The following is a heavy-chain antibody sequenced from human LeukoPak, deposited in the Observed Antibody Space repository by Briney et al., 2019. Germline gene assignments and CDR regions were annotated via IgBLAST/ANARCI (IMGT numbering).Heavy chain of an antibody. CDR1: GFTFSSYA. V-gene: IGHV3-30*04. J-gene: IGHJ4*02. D-gene: IGHD6-13*01. CDR2: ISYDGSNK. CDR3: ARDAISSWYRKKPYYFDY. Sequence: PGGSLRLSCAASGFTFSSYAMHWVRQAPGKGLEWVAVISYDGSNKYYADSVKGRFTISRDNSKNTLYLQMNSLRAADTAVYYCARDAISSWYRKKPYYFDYWGQGTLVTVSS.